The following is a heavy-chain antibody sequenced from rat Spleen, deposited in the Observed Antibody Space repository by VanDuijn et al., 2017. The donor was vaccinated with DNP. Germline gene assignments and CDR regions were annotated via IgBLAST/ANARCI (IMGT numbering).Heavy chain of an antibody. CDR2: ISYDGSST. CDR3: ATLNFYASLSEYFDY. V-gene: IGHV5-7*01. Sequence: EVHLVESGGGLVQPGRSLKLSCAASGFTFSDYNMAWVRQAPKKGLEWVATISYDGSSTYYRDSVKGRFTISRDNAKSTLYLQMDSLRSEDTATYYCATLNFYASLSEYFDYWGQGVMVTVSS. CDR1: GFTFSDYN. D-gene: IGHD1-12*01. J-gene: IGHJ2*01.